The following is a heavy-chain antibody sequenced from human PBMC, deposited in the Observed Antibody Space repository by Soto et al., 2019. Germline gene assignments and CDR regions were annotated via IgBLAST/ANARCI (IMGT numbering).Heavy chain of an antibody. CDR2: TSYDGNNK. Sequence: QVQLVESGGGVVQPGTSLRLSCAASGFRFKSFVMHWVRQAPGKGLEWVAFTSYDGNNKDYGDSVKGRFTVSGDNYQNTLHLQMDFLRPEDTALYYCARWGTTGGFDLWGQGTLVSVSS. V-gene: IGHV3-30*19. J-gene: IGHJ4*02. CDR1: GFRFKSFV. CDR3: ARWGTTGGFDL. D-gene: IGHD3-16*01.